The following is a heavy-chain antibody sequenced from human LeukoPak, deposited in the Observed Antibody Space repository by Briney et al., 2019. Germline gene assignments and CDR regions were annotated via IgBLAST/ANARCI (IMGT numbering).Heavy chain of an antibody. D-gene: IGHD3-3*01. CDR3: ARGQSTTFGVVSTFDY. CDR2: INHSGST. Sequence: PSETLSLTCAVYGGSFSGYYWSWIRQPPGKGLEWIGEINHSGSTNYNPSLKSRVTISVDTSKNQFSLKLSSVTAADTAVYYCARGQSTTFGVVSTFDYWGQGTLVTVSS. J-gene: IGHJ4*02. CDR1: GGSFSGYY. V-gene: IGHV4-34*01.